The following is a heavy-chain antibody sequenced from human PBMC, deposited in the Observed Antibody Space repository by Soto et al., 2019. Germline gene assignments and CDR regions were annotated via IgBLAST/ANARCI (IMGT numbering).Heavy chain of an antibody. CDR1: GGSFSGYY. Sequence: SETLSLTCAVYGGSFSGYYWTWIRQPPGKGLEWIGEINHSGYTNYNPSLKSRVTISVDTSKNQISLKLNSVTAADTAVYYCARDLDSEMDPLPFDYWGQGTLVTVSS. CDR2: INHSGYT. CDR3: ARDLDSEMDPLPFDY. J-gene: IGHJ4*02. V-gene: IGHV4-34*01.